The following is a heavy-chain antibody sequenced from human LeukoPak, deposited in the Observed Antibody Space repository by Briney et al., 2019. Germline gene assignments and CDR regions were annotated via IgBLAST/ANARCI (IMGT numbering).Heavy chain of an antibody. CDR3: ARDVPPYLTSPWGLDV. D-gene: IGHD1-14*01. CDR2: ISGDGTT. Sequence: GGSLRLSCAASGFTVSGDYISWVRQAPGKGLDWVSLISGDGTTYYADPVKGRFTISRDNSKNTVHLQMNSLRPEDAALYYCARDVPPYLTSPWGLDVWGQGTTVIVSS. V-gene: IGHV3-66*01. J-gene: IGHJ6*02. CDR1: GFTVSGDY.